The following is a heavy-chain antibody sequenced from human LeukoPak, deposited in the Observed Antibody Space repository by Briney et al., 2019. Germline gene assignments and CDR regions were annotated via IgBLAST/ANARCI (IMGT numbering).Heavy chain of an antibody. CDR3: ARRYSSSWYFYFDY. D-gene: IGHD6-13*01. CDR1: PYIFTTSW. Sequence: GESLRISCKASPYIFTTSWIGWVRQMPGKGLEWMGIILPRDSDTRYSPSFQGQVTISADKSISTAYPQWSSLKASDTAMYYCARRYSSSWYFYFDYWGQGTLVTVSS. CDR2: ILPRDSDT. J-gene: IGHJ4*02. V-gene: IGHV5-51*01.